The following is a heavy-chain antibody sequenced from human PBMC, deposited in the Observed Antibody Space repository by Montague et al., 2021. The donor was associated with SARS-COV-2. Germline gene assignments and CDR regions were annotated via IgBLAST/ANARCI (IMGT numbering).Heavy chain of an antibody. CDR3: ARSNDVYDHFDY. D-gene: IGHD5/OR15-5a*01. CDR1: GFSLRNRGVG. J-gene: IGHJ4*02. Sequence: PALVKPTHTLTLTCSLSGFSLRNRGVGVGWIRQPPGKALEWLAFIYWNDDKCYNRPLENRLTITKDSSENQVVLTVTNVDPVDSATYYCARSNDVYDHFDYWGQGTLVTVSS. CDR2: IYWNDDK. V-gene: IGHV2-5*01.